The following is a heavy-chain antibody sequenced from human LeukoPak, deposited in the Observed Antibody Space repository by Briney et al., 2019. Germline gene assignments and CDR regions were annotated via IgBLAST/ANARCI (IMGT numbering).Heavy chain of an antibody. CDR1: GYTFTGYY. Sequence: ASVKVSCKASGYTFTGYYMHWVRQAPGQGLEWMGWINPNSGGTNYAQKFQGRVTMTRDTSISTAYMELSRLRSDDTAVYYCARELMYGIVGVTRYYFDYWGQGTLVTVSS. CDR3: ARELMYGIVGVTRYYFDY. J-gene: IGHJ4*02. V-gene: IGHV1-2*02. D-gene: IGHD1-26*01. CDR2: INPNSGGT.